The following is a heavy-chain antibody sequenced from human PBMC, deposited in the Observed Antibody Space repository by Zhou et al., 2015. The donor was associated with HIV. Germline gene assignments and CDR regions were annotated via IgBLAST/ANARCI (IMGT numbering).Heavy chain of an antibody. CDR1: GYTFSDYD. D-gene: IGHD2-2*01. V-gene: IGHV1-8*01. CDR2: MNPNSLNT. J-gene: IGHJ4*02. CDR3: ARGVRNQLLPDY. Sequence: QVQLVQSGAEVKEPGASVKVSCKASGYTFSDYDIVWVRQATGQGLEWMGWMNPNSLNTGFAQRLQGRVALTRDTSISTGYMELSSLTSEDTAVYYCARGVRNQLLPDYWGQGTLVTVSS.